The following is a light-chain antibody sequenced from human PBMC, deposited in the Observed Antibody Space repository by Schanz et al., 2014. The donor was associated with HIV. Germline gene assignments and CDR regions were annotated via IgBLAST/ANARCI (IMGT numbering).Light chain of an antibody. CDR3: SSFADGHKLL. CDR1: SSDVGGFNY. CDR2: DVS. V-gene: IGLV2-14*03. Sequence: QSVLTQPASVSGSPGQSITISCTGTSSDVGGFNYVSWYQQHPGKAPRLMIYDVSNRPSGVSTRFSGSKSGNTASLTVSGLQAEDEADYHCSSFADGHKLLFGGGTKVTVL. J-gene: IGLJ3*02.